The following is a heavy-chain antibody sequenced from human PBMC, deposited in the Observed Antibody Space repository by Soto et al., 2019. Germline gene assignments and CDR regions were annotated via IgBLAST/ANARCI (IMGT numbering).Heavy chain of an antibody. V-gene: IGHV3-23*01. D-gene: IGHD3-3*01. Sequence: EVQLLESGGGLVQPGGSLRLSCAASGFTFSSYAMSWVRQAPGEGLEWVSAISGSGGSTYYADSVKGPFTISRDNSKNTMHLKMNSKRAEDTAVYYCAKGTYYDFWSGYYATNSFDSWGQGTLVTVS. CDR3: AKGTYYDFWSGYYATNSFDS. CDR2: ISGSGGST. CDR1: GFTFSSYA. J-gene: IGHJ4*02.